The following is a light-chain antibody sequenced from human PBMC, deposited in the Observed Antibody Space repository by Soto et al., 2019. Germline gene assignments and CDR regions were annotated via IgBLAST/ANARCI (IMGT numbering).Light chain of an antibody. Sequence: EIVLTQSPGTLSLSPGERATLSCRASQSISSKLAWYQQKPGQAPRLLIYGAYTRATGIQVRFSGSGSGTDFTLSISRLEVEDFAVYHCQQYGNAPITFGQGTRLEIK. CDR1: QSISSK. V-gene: IGKV3-20*01. CDR3: QQYGNAPIT. J-gene: IGKJ5*01. CDR2: GAY.